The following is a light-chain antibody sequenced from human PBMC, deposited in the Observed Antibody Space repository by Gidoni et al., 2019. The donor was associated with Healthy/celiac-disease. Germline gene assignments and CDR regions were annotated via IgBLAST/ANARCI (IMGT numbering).Light chain of an antibody. Sequence: DMKMTQSPSSLSASVGDRITITCRASQSISSYLNWYQQKPGKAPKLLIYAASSLQSRVPSRFSGSGSGTDFTLTISSLQPEDFATYYCQQSYSTLWTFGQXTKLEIK. CDR2: AAS. CDR3: QQSYSTLWT. CDR1: QSISSY. J-gene: IGKJ2*02. V-gene: IGKV1-39*01.